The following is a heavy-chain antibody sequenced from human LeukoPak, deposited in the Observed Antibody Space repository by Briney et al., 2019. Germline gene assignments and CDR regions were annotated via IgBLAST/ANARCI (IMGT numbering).Heavy chain of an antibody. CDR2: ISYDGSNK. J-gene: IGHJ6*03. D-gene: IGHD3-22*01. V-gene: IGHV3-30-3*01. CDR1: GFTFSSYA. CDR3: ARDKNDSSGYWWGYYYYYMDV. Sequence: PGGSLRLSCAASGFTFSSYAMHWVRQAPGKGLEWVAVISYDGSNKYYADSVKGRFTISRDNSKNTLYLQMNSLRAEDTAVYYCARDKNDSSGYWWGYYYYYMDVWGKGTTVTVSS.